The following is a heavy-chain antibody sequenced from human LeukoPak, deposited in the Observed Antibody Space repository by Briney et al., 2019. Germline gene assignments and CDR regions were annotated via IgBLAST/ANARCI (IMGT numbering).Heavy chain of an antibody. V-gene: IGHV4-34*01. Sequence: SETLSLTCAVYGGSFSGYYWSWIRQPPGKGLEWIGEINHSGSTNYNPSLKSRVTISVDTSKNQFSLKLSSVTAADTAVYYCARGPDSSSFDYWGQGTLVTVSS. J-gene: IGHJ4*02. CDR3: ARGPDSSSFDY. CDR1: GGSFSGYY. D-gene: IGHD6-13*01. CDR2: INHSGST.